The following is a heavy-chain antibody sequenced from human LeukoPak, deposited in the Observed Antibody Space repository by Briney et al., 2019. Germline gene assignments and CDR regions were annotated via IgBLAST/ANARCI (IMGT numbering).Heavy chain of an antibody. CDR3: ARGVGNYGYHSFDY. CDR1: GLTFSTYI. Sequence: GGSLRLSCAASGLTFSTYILHWVRQAPGKGLEYVSTISSNGRYTYYAGSVRGRFTISRDNSKNTLYLQMGSLRAEDMAVYYCARGVGNYGYHSFDYWGQGILVTVSS. V-gene: IGHV3-64*02. J-gene: IGHJ4*02. CDR2: ISSNGRYT. D-gene: IGHD5-24*01.